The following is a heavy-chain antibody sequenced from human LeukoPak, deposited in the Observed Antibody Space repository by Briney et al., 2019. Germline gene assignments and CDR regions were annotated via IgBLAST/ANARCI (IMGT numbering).Heavy chain of an antibody. CDR1: GFTFSSYA. V-gene: IGHV3-30*04. D-gene: IGHD6-19*01. CDR3: ARSGQYSSGWSDY. Sequence: GGSLGLSCAASGFTFSSYAMHWAREAPGKGLEGGAVISYDGSNKYYADSVKGRFTISRDNSKNTLYLQMNSLRAEDTAVYYCARSGQYSSGWSDYWGQGTLVTVSS. J-gene: IGHJ4*02. CDR2: ISYDGSNK.